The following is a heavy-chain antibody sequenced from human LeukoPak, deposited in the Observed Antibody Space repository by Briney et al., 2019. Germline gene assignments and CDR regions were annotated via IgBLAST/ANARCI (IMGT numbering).Heavy chain of an antibody. CDR2: ISGSGGST. D-gene: IGHD6-13*01. CDR1: GFTFSSYA. Sequence: GGSLRLSCAASGFTFSSYAMSWVRQAPGKGLERVSAISGSGGSTYYADSVKGRFTISRDNSKNTLYLQMNSLRAEDTAVYYCAKDGDSSPTRYWGQGTLVTVSS. J-gene: IGHJ4*02. CDR3: AKDGDSSPTRY. V-gene: IGHV3-23*01.